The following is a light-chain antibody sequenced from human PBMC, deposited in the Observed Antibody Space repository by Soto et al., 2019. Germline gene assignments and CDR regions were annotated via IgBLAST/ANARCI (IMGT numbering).Light chain of an antibody. CDR1: QGISTW. J-gene: IGKJ5*01. CDR2: GAS. V-gene: IGKV1-12*01. Sequence: EIQMTQSPSSVSASVGDRVTINCRASQGISTWLAWYQQKAGKAPNLLIYGASNLHSGVPSRFSGSGSGTNFTLSIICLQPEDFATYYCQQANSFPFTFGQSTRLEIK. CDR3: QQANSFPFT.